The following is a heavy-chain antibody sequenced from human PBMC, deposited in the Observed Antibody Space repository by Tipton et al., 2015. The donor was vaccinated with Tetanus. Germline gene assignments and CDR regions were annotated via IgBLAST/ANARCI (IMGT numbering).Heavy chain of an antibody. CDR1: GYMFSSRW. D-gene: IGHD3-16*01. Sequence: QLVQSGAKVKQPGESLKISCKGSGYMFSSRWIGWVRQVPGKGLEWLGTIYPGDSYSTYSPSFEGQVTISVDRSIDTAYLQWSSLKASDTAIYYCARPLTSVAFGGFAFDVWGQGTLVTVSS. CDR2: IYPGDSYS. J-gene: IGHJ3*01. V-gene: IGHV5-51*01. CDR3: ARPLTSVAFGGFAFDV.